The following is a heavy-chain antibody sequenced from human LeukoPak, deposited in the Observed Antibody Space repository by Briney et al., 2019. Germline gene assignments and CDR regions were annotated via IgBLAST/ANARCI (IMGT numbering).Heavy chain of an antibody. CDR3: ARDPGDGFDAFDI. V-gene: IGHV3-20*04. CDR1: GFTFDDYG. D-gene: IGHD5-24*01. Sequence: GGSLRLSCAASGFTFDDYGMSWVRQAPGKGLEWVSGINWNGGSTGYADSVKGRFTISRDNAKNSLDLQMNSLKAEDTAVYYCARDPGDGFDAFDIWGQGTMVTVSS. CDR2: INWNGGST. J-gene: IGHJ3*02.